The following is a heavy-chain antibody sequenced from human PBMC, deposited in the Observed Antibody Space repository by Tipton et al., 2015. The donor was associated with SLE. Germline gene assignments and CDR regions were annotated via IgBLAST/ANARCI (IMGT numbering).Heavy chain of an antibody. CDR3: ARWSSGSYYNYGMDV. CDR1: GFTFSSYW. V-gene: IGHV4-34*01. Sequence: LRLSCAASGFTFSSYWMSWIRQPPGKGLEWIGEINHSGSTNYNPSLKSRVTISVDTSKNQFSLKLSSVTAADTAVYYCARWSSGSYYNYGMDVWGQGTTVTVSS. CDR2: INHSGST. J-gene: IGHJ6*02. D-gene: IGHD1-26*01.